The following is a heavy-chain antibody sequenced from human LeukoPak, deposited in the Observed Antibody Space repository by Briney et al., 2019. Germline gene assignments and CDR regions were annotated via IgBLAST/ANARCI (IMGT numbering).Heavy chain of an antibody. Sequence: PSETLPLTCTVSGGSISSYYWSWIRQPPGKGLEWIGYIYYSGSTNYNPSLKSRVTISVDTSKNQFSLKLSSVTAADTAVYYCARGLDDFWSGFYYYYMDVWGKGTTVTVSS. D-gene: IGHD3-3*01. J-gene: IGHJ6*03. CDR1: GGSISSYY. V-gene: IGHV4-59*01. CDR3: ARGLDDFWSGFYYYYMDV. CDR2: IYYSGST.